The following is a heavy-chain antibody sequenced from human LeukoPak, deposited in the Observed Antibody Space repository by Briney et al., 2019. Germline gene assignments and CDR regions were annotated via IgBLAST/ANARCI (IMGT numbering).Heavy chain of an antibody. V-gene: IGHV1-69*05. CDR1: GGTFSSYA. J-gene: IGHJ1*01. D-gene: IGHD3-22*01. Sequence: ASVKVSCKXSGGTFSSYAISWVRQAPGQGLEWMGRIIPIFGTANYAQKLQGRVTITTDESTSTAYMELSSLRSEDTAVYYCARERRYYDSSGYQDLEYFQHWGQGTLVTVSS. CDR3: ARERRYYDSSGYQDLEYFQH. CDR2: IIPIFGTA.